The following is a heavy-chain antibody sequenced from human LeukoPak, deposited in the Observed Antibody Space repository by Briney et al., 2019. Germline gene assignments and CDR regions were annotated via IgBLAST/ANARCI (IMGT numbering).Heavy chain of an antibody. Sequence: GGSLRLSCAASGYTFTTYWMSWVRQPPGKGLEWVANIKPDESEKYYVDSVKGRFTISRDNAKNSLYLQMNSLRAEDTAVYYCARDSSPRYSGYDWVFWGRGTLVTVSS. CDR3: ARDSSPRYSGYDWVF. J-gene: IGHJ4*02. CDR2: IKPDESEK. CDR1: GYTFTTYW. V-gene: IGHV3-7*01. D-gene: IGHD5-12*01.